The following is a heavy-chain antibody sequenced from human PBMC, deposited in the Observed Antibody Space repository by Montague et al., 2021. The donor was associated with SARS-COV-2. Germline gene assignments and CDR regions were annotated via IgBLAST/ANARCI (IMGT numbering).Heavy chain of an antibody. D-gene: IGHD2-2*01. Sequence: SETLSLTCTDSGVSISSYYWTWIRQPPGKGLEWIGFIYYSGSTNYNPSLKSRVTISVDTSKNQFSLKLSSVTAADTAVYYCAKQALTRYCTSTTCFGAAFDIWGQGTMVTVSS. CDR3: AKQALTRYCTSTTCFGAAFDI. CDR1: GVSISSYY. J-gene: IGHJ3*02. V-gene: IGHV4-59*08. CDR2: IYYSGST.